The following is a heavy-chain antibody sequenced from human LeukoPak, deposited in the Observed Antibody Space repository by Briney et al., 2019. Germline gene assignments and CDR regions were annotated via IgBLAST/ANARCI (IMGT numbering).Heavy chain of an antibody. CDR3: ARDTADP. V-gene: IGHV4-34*01. Sequence: PSETLSLTCAVYGVSFSGYYWSWIRQPPGKGLGWIGEINHSGSTNYNPSLKSRVTISVDTSKNQFSLKLSSVTAADTAVYYCARDTADPWGQGTLVTVSS. CDR1: GVSFSGYY. D-gene: IGHD2-21*02. CDR2: INHSGST. J-gene: IGHJ5*02.